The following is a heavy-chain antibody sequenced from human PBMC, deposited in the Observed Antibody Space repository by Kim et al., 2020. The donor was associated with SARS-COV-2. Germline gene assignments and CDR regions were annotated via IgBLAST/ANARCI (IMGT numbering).Heavy chain of an antibody. Sequence: LKSRVTISGDTSKNRFSLKLSSVTAADTAVYYCARHLGRLLIAAAPYYFDYWGQGTLVTVSS. D-gene: IGHD6-13*01. V-gene: IGHV4-39*01. CDR3: ARHLGRLLIAAAPYYFDY. J-gene: IGHJ4*02.